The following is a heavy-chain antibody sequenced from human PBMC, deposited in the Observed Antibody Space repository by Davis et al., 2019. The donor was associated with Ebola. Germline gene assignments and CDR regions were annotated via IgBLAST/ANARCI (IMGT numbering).Heavy chain of an antibody. D-gene: IGHD5-18*01. CDR1: GFTFSNYA. Sequence: PGGSLRLSCAASGFTFSNYAMGWVRQAPGKGLEWVSAITSDGSTYYADSVKGQFSISRDNSKNTVYLQMNSLRAEDTAVYYCARDRRGYSYGFFDYWGQGTLVTVSS. CDR3: ARDRRGYSYGFFDY. CDR2: ITSDGST. J-gene: IGHJ4*02. V-gene: IGHV3-23*01.